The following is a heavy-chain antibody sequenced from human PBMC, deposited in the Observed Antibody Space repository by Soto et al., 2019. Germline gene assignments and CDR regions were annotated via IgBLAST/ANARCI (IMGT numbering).Heavy chain of an antibody. CDR2: ISRSGSDI. J-gene: IGHJ6*02. D-gene: IGHD2-15*01. Sequence: PGGSLRLSCAASGFTFSSYEMNWVRQAPGKGLEWVSYISRSGSDIYYADSVKGRFTISRDNAKNSLYLQMNSLRAEDTAVYYCARLTRDNYYYGMDVWGQGTTVTVYS. CDR3: ARLTRDNYYYGMDV. CDR1: GFTFSSYE. V-gene: IGHV3-48*03.